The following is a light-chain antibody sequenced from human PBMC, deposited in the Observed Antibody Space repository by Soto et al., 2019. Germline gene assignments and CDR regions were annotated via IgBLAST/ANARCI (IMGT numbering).Light chain of an antibody. J-gene: IGLJ2*01. CDR3: SSYTSSSFLVV. Sequence: QSALTQPASVSGSPGQSITISCTGTSSDVGGYNYVSWYQQHPGKAPKLMIYDVSNRPSGVSNRFSGSRSGNTASLTISGLQDEDEADYYCSSYTSSSFLVVFGGGTKVTVL. V-gene: IGLV2-14*01. CDR1: SSDVGGYNY. CDR2: DVS.